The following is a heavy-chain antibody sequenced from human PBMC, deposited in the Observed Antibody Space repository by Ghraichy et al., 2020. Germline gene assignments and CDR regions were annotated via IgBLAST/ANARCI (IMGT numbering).Heavy chain of an antibody. CDR1: GFTFSSYA. CDR3: AREEITMVRGVITGYYGMDV. D-gene: IGHD3-10*01. CDR2: ISYDGSNK. J-gene: IGHJ6*02. Sequence: GGSLRLSCAASGFTFSSYAMHWVRQAPGKGLEWVAVISYDGSNKYYADSVKGRFTISRDNSKNTLYLQMNSLRAEDTAVYYCAREEITMVRGVITGYYGMDVWGQGTTVTVSS. V-gene: IGHV3-30-3*01.